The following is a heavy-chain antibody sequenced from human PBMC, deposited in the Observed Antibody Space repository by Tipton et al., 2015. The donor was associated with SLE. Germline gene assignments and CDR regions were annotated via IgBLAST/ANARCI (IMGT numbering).Heavy chain of an antibody. V-gene: IGHV3-11*05. Sequence: QLVQSGGGLVKPGGSLRLSCSASGFTFSDYYLSWIRRAPGKGLEWVSYISGSSTYYADSVKGRFTISRDNSKNTLYLQMNSLRAEDTAVYYCAKHDSYGQSGFGYWGQGTLVTVSS. CDR3: AKHDSYGQSGFGY. CDR1: GFTFSDYY. J-gene: IGHJ4*02. CDR2: ISGSST. D-gene: IGHD5-18*01.